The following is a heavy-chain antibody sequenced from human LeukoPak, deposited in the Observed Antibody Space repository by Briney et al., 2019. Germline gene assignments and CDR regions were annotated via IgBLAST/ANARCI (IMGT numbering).Heavy chain of an antibody. J-gene: IGHJ4*02. CDR1: GGSISSYY. Sequence: SETLSLTCTVSGGSISSYYWSWIRQPPGKGLEWIGYIYYSGSTNYNPSLKSRVTISVDTSKNRFSLKLSSVTAADTAVYYCARAGRVYSYGSPFDYWGQGTLVTVSS. D-gene: IGHD5-18*01. CDR2: IYYSGST. V-gene: IGHV4-59*08. CDR3: ARAGRVYSYGSPFDY.